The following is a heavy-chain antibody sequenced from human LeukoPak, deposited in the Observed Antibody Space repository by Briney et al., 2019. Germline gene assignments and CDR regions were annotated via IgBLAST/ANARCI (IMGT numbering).Heavy chain of an antibody. D-gene: IGHD5-18*01. CDR2: IIPIFGTA. J-gene: IGHJ6*02. Sequence: SVNVSCTASGGTFSSYAISWVRQAPGQGLEWMGGIIPIFGTANYAQKFQGRVTITADESTSTAYMELSSLRSEDTAVYYCARPIGYSYGTDYYYGMDVWGQGTTVTVSS. CDR1: GGTFSSYA. CDR3: ARPIGYSYGTDYYYGMDV. V-gene: IGHV1-69*13.